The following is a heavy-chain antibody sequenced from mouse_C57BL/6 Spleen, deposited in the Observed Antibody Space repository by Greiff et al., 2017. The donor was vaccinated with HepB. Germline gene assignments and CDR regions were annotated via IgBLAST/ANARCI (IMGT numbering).Heavy chain of an antibody. Sequence: VQLQQPGTELVKPGASVKLSCKASGYTFTSYWMHWVKQRPGQGLEWIGNINPSNGGTNYNEKFKSKATLTVDKSSSTAYMQLSSLTSEDSAVYYCASSHPYYSNYEYYAMDYWGQGTSVTVSS. CDR2: INPSNGGT. J-gene: IGHJ4*01. D-gene: IGHD2-5*01. CDR3: ASSHPYYSNYEYYAMDY. V-gene: IGHV1-53*01. CDR1: GYTFTSYW.